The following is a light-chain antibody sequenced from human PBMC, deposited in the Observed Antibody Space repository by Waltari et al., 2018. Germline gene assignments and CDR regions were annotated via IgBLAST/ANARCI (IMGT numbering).Light chain of an antibody. V-gene: IGKV3-11*01. CDR2: AAS. CDR1: QSVSDY. CDR3: QQRSNWPIS. J-gene: IGKJ5*01. Sequence: SCRASQSVSDYLAWYKQKPGQAPRLLISAASNRATGIPARFSGSGSGTDFTLTISSLEPEDFAFYYCQQRSNWPISFGQGTRLEIK.